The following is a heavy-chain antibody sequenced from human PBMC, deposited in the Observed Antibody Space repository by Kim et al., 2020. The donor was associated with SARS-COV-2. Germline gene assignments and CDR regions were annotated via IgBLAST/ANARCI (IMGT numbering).Heavy chain of an antibody. CDR3: ARGGWAGMDV. Sequence: TIYYADSMKGRFTISRDNAKNSLYLQMNSLRAEDTAVYYCARGGWAGMDVWGQGTTVTVSS. D-gene: IGHD3-16*01. CDR2: TI. V-gene: IGHV3-48*03. J-gene: IGHJ6*02.